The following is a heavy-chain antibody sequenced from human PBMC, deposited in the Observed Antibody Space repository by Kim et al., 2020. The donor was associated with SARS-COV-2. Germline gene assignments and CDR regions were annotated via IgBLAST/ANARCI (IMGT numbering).Heavy chain of an antibody. J-gene: IGHJ3*02. CDR3: ARKGWEVAAAGASFDI. D-gene: IGHD6-13*01. V-gene: IGHV4-39*01. CDR1: GGSISSSSYY. Sequence: SETLSLTCTVSGGSISSSSYYWGWIRQPPGKGLEWIGSIYYSGSTYYNPSLKSRVTISVDTSKNQFSLRLSSVTAADTAVYYCARKGWEVAAAGASFDIWGQGTMVTVSS. CDR2: IYYSGST.